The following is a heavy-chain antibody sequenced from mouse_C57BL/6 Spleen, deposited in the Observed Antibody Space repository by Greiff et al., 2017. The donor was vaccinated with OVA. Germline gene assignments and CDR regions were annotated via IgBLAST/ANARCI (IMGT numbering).Heavy chain of an antibody. CDR2: INPNNGGT. J-gene: IGHJ3*01. Sequence: EVQLQQSGPELVKPGASVKIPCKASGYTFTDYNMDWVKQSHGKSLEWIGDINPNNGGTIYNQKFKGKATLTVDKSSSTAYMELRSLTSEYTAVYYCARRDYDYDSFAYWGQGTLVTVSA. D-gene: IGHD2-4*01. V-gene: IGHV1-18*01. CDR1: GYTFTDYN. CDR3: ARRDYDYDSFAY.